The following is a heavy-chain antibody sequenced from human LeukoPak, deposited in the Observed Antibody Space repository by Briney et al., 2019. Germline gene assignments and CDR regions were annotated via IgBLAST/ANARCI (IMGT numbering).Heavy chain of an antibody. CDR1: GGSFSGYY. D-gene: IGHD3-10*01. V-gene: IGHV4-34*01. CDR2: INHSGST. CDR3: ARSGVLLWFGELGYYYYYMDV. Sequence: SETLSLTCAVYGGSFSGYYWSWIRQPPGKGLEWIGEINHSGSTNYNPSLKSRVTISVDTSKNQFSLKLSSVTAADTAVYYCARSGVLLWFGELGYYYYYMDVWGKGTTVTISS. J-gene: IGHJ6*03.